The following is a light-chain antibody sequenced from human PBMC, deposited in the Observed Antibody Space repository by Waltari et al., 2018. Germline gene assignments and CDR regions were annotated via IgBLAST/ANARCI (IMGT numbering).Light chain of an antibody. V-gene: IGKV3-11*01. CDR3: QQRSSLPLYT. CDR2: DAS. J-gene: IGKJ2*01. CDR1: QSVSRS. Sequence: EVVLTQSPATLSLFPGERAILSCRASQSVSRSLAWYQQKPGLDPRLRSYDASNRATGIPARFSGSGSGTDFTRTISSLEPEDFAVYYCQQRSSLPLYTFGQGTKLDLK.